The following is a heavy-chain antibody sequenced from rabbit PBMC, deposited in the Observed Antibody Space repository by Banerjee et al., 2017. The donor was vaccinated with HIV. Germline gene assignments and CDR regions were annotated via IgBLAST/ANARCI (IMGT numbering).Heavy chain of an antibody. CDR3: ARNLPGGVTNL. D-gene: IGHD3-1*01. CDR2: IYIGDGST. J-gene: IGHJ4*01. Sequence: QEQLEESGGDLVKPEGSLTLTCTASGFSFSSRKWICWVRQAPGKGLEWIGCIYIGDGSTYYASWAKGRFTISKTSSTTVTLQMTSLTAADTATYFCARNLPGGVTNLWGPVTLVTVS. CDR1: GFSFSSRKW. V-gene: IGHV1S45*01.